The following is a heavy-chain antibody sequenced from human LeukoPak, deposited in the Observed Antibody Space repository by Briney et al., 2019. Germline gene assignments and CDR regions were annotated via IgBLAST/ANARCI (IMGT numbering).Heavy chain of an antibody. CDR2: ISYDGGNK. V-gene: IGHV3-30*18. D-gene: IGHD3-22*01. CDR1: GFTSSSND. Sequence: PGRSLRLSCAASGFTSSSNDIHWVRQAPGKGLEWVVVISYDGGNKYYADSVKGRFAISRDNSKNTLYLQMNSLRAEDTAVYYCAKGTHYYDSSGYWGAFDIWGQGTMDTVSS. CDR3: AKGTHYYDSSGYWGAFDI. J-gene: IGHJ3*02.